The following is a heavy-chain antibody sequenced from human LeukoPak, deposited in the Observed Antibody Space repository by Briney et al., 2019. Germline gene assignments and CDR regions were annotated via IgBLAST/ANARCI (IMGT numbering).Heavy chain of an antibody. CDR3: ARNSGWYGTYFDY. D-gene: IGHD6-19*01. J-gene: IGHJ4*02. V-gene: IGHV4-59*01. Sequence: SETLSLTCALSGGSLSSYYWSWIRQPPGKGLEWSGYIYYSGSTNYNPSLKSRVTISVDTSKNQFSLKLSSVTAADTAVYYCARNSGWYGTYFDYWGQGTLVTVSS. CDR1: GGSLSSYY. CDR2: IYYSGST.